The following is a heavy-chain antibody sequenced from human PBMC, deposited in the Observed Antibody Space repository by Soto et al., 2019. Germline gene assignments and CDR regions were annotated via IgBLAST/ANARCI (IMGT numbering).Heavy chain of an antibody. V-gene: IGHV3-33*01. CDR3: ARVGEYSSSSGYYYGMDV. CDR2: IWYDGSNK. D-gene: IGHD6-6*01. Sequence: QVQLVESGGGVVQPGRSLRLSCAASGFTFSSYGMHWVRQAPGKGLEWVAVIWYDGSNKYYADSVKGRFTISRDNSKNTLYLQMNSLRAEDTAVYYCARVGEYSSSSGYYYGMDVWGQGTTVTVSS. J-gene: IGHJ6*02. CDR1: GFTFSSYG.